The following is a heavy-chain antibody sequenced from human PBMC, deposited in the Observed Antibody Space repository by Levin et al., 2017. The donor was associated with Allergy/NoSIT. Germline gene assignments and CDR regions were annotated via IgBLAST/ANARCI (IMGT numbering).Heavy chain of an antibody. CDR2: IYGDDDK. Sequence: SGPTLVKPTQTLTLTCTFSGFSLFTNGVSVGWIRQPPGKALEWLALIYGDDDKRYRLSLETRVTITKDTSKNQVVLTMTNMDPVDTGTSHCVRACSGSSCYSGFDAFDVWGPGTMVTVSS. J-gene: IGHJ3*01. D-gene: IGHD2-15*01. CDR1: GFSLFTNGVS. CDR3: VRACSGSSCYSGFDAFDV. V-gene: IGHV2-5*04.